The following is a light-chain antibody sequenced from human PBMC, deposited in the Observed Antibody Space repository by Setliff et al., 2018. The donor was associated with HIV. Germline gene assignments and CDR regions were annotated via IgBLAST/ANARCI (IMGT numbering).Light chain of an antibody. CDR1: SSDIGTYNY. V-gene: IGLV2-14*01. Sequence: QSVLAQPASVSASPGQSITISCSGSSSDIGTYNYVSWYQQHPGKAPKLMIYEVTNRPSGVSYRFSGSKSGNTASLTISGLQAEDEADYYCSSFGSSNTHVFGTGTKVT. CDR3: SSFGSSNTHV. CDR2: EVT. J-gene: IGLJ1*01.